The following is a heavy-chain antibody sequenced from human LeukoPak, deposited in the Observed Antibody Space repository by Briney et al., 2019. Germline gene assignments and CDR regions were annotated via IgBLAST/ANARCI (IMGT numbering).Heavy chain of an antibody. J-gene: IGHJ6*03. Sequence: SETLSLTCSVSGGSISNYYWSWIRQPPGKGLEWIGYIYYSGSTNYNPSLKSRVTISVDTSKNQFSLKLSSVTAADTAVYYCARTSYGDYVYYYYYMDVWGKGTTVTVSS. D-gene: IGHD4-17*01. CDR1: GGSISNYY. CDR3: ARTSYGDYVYYYYYMDV. V-gene: IGHV4-59*01. CDR2: IYYSGST.